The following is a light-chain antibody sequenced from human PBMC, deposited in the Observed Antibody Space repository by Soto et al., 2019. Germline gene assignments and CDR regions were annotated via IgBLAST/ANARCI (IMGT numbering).Light chain of an antibody. CDR3: QQYGSSPWT. V-gene: IGKV3-20*01. Sequence: EIVLTQSPGTLSLSPGERATLSCRASQSVSSSSLAWYQQKPGQAPRLLIDGASSRATGIPDRFSGSGSGTYFTLTISSLEHEDCEVYYCQQYGSSPWTFGQGTQVESK. J-gene: IGKJ1*01. CDR2: GAS. CDR1: QSVSSSS.